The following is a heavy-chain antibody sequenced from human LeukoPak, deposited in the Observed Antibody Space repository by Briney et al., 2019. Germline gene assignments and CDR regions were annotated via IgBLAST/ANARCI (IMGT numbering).Heavy chain of an antibody. Sequence: ETLSLTCAVYGGSFSGYYWSWIRQPPGKGLEWIGEINHSGSTNYNPSLKSRVTISVDTSKNQFSLKLSSVTAADTAVYYCARGHSLYYFDYWGQGTLVTVSS. J-gene: IGHJ4*02. CDR3: ARGHSLYYFDY. CDR1: GGSFSGYY. V-gene: IGHV4-34*01. CDR2: INHSGST.